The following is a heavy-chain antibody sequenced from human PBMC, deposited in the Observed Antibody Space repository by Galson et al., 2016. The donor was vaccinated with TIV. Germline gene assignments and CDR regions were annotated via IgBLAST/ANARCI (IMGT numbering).Heavy chain of an antibody. CDR2: ITSTVDNR. V-gene: IGHV3-21*01. J-gene: IGHJ4*02. CDR3: ARAGSGWYELDY. Sequence: SLRLSCAGFGFPFIHYSVNWVRQAPGKGLEWVSAITSTVDNRYYADSLKGRFTISRDNAKNSLFLQMNSLRAEDTAVYYCARAGSGWYELDYWGQGTLVTVSS. CDR1: GFPFIHYS. D-gene: IGHD6-19*01.